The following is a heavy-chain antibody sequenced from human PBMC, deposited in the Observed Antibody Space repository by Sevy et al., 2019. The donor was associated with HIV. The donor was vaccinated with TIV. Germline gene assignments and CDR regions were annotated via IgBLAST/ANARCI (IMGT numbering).Heavy chain of an antibody. CDR3: SRDLRLRGYSYGCFDY. D-gene: IGHD5-18*01. CDR1: GYTFTGQY. Sequence: ASVKVSCKASGYTFTGQYIHWVRQAPGQGLEWMGWINPNSGDTKYAQEFKGRVTMTSDTSISTAYMELSGLKSDDTAVYYCSRDLRLRGYSYGCFDYWGQGTLVTVSS. V-gene: IGHV1-2*02. CDR2: INPNSGDT. J-gene: IGHJ4*02.